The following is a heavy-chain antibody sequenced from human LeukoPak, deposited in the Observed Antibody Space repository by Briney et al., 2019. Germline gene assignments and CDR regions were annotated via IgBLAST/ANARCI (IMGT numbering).Heavy chain of an antibody. J-gene: IGHJ4*02. CDR1: GFTFSNYA. Sequence: GGSLRLSCAASGFTFSNYAMSWVRQAPGKGLEWVANIKQDGSEKYYVDSVKGRFTISRDNAKNSLYLQMNSLRAEDTAVYYCARGRRSITMVRGVTYFDYWGQGTLVTVSS. CDR2: IKQDGSEK. CDR3: ARGRRSITMVRGVTYFDY. V-gene: IGHV3-7*01. D-gene: IGHD3-10*01.